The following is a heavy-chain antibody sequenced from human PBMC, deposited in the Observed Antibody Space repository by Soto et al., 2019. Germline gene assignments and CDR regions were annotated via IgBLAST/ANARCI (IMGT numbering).Heavy chain of an antibody. J-gene: IGHJ6*02. CDR2: INHSGST. V-gene: IGHV4-34*01. D-gene: IGHD3-10*01. Sequence: SETLSLTCAVYGGSFSGYYWSWIRQPPGKGLEWIGEINHSGSTNYNPSLKSRVTISVDTSKNQFSLKLSSVTAADTAVYYCARDRGTDEENGMDVWGQGTTVTVSS. CDR3: ARDRGTDEENGMDV. CDR1: GGSFSGYY.